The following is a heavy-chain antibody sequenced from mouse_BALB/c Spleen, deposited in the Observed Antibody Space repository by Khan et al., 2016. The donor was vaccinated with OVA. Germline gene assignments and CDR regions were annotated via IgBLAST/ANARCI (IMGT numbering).Heavy chain of an antibody. CDR1: GYSITSDYA. V-gene: IGHV3-2*02. J-gene: IGHJ3*01. Sequence: EVQLVETGPGLVKPSQSLSLTCTVTGYSITSDYAWNWIRQFPGNKLEWMGYISYSGSTTYNPSLKSRISITRDTSKNQFFLQLNSVTTEDTATYYCARWFTYWGQGTLVTVSA. CDR2: ISYSGST. CDR3: ARWFTY.